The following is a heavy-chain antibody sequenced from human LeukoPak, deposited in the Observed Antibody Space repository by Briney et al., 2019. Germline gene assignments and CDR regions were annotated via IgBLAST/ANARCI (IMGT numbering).Heavy chain of an antibody. V-gene: IGHV4-34*01. D-gene: IGHD1-26*01. CDR1: GGSFSGYY. CDR2: INHSGST. Sequence: PSETLSLTCAVYGGSFSGYYWSWIRQPPGKGLEWIGEINHSGSTNYNPSLKSRVTISVDTSKNQFSLKLSSVTAADTAVYYCARARKGGRRYYFDYWGQGTLVTVSS. J-gene: IGHJ4*02. CDR3: ARARKGGRRYYFDY.